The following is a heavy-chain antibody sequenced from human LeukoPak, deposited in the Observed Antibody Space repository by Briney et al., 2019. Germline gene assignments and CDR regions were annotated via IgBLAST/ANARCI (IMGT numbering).Heavy chain of an antibody. D-gene: IGHD4-23*01. CDR3: ARVCSSTVVTLLDYYYYMDV. Sequence: ASVKVSCKASGYTFTSYGISWVRQAPGQGVEWMGWISAYNGNTNYAQKLQGRVTMTTDTSTSTAYMELRSLRSDDTAVYYCARVCSSTVVTLLDYYYYMDVWGKGTTVTVSS. CDR2: ISAYNGNT. V-gene: IGHV1-18*01. J-gene: IGHJ6*03. CDR1: GYTFTSYG.